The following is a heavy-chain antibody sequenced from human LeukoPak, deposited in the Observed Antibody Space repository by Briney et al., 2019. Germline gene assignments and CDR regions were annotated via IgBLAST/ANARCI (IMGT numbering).Heavy chain of an antibody. CDR2: INHSGVR. CDR1: GETFSDHC. V-gene: IGHV4-34*01. D-gene: IGHD3-22*01. J-gene: IGHJ4*02. Sequence: PETLSLTCAVYGETFSDHCWTWIRQSPGKGLEWIGEINHSGVRKYNPSLKSRVTISVDTSKNQFSLKINSVTAADAAVYFCARGHYDSSGYYFRGVDYWGQGTLVTVSS. CDR3: ARGHYDSSGYYFRGVDY.